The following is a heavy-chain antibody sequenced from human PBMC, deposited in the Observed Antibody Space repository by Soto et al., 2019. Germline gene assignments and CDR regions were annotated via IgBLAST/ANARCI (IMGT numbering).Heavy chain of an antibody. CDR2: VKGFGSTR. V-gene: IGHV3-74*01. CDR3: ETWISPAAY. D-gene: IGHD2-2*03. Sequence: GWSLRLSCGASGLTFSRYWMHWVRQTPDKGLVWVARVKGFGSTRDYADSAKGRFTISRDNDRNTLYLQMNSLTVEDTAVYYCETWISPAAYWGQRIVVTVS. J-gene: IGHJ4*02. CDR1: GLTFSRYW.